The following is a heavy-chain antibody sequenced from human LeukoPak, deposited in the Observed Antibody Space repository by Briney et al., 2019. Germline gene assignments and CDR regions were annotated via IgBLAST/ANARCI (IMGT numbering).Heavy chain of an antibody. CDR1: GYTVTSYG. J-gene: IGHJ6*02. Sequence: GASVKDSWKASGYTVTSYGISWVRQAPGQGLEWMGWISAYNGNTNYAQKLQGRVTMTTDTSTSTAYMELRSLRSDDTAVYYCARSPGPYYYCGMDVWGQGTTVTVSS. V-gene: IGHV1-18*01. CDR2: ISAYNGNT. CDR3: ARSPGPYYYCGMDV.